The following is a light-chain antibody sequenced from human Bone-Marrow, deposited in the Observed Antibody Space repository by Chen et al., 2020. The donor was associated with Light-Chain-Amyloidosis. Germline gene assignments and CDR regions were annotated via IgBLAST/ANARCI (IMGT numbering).Light chain of an antibody. Sequence: DIRLTQSPSSLSYSVGDRVTITCRASQNLGTYLNWYQQKSGRAPKLLLSGAYNRQSGVPTRFGGTGSGTDFTLIITSLQPEDFATYYCQQSRTFRTFGQGTKVEVK. CDR2: GAY. J-gene: IGKJ1*01. V-gene: IGKV1-39*01. CDR1: QNLGTY. CDR3: QQSRTFRT.